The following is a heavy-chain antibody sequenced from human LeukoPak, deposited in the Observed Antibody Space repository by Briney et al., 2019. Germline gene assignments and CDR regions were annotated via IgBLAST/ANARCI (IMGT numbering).Heavy chain of an antibody. V-gene: IGHV3-48*03. CDR3: AELGITMIGGV. CDR1: VFIFSSYE. Sequence: GGSLRLSCAASVFIFSSYEMNGVRQAPGKGLEWVSYISSSGSTIYYADSVKGRFTISRDNAKNSLYLQMNSLRAEDMAVYYCAELGITMIGGVWGKGTTVTISS. CDR2: ISSSGSTI. D-gene: IGHD3-10*02. J-gene: IGHJ6*04.